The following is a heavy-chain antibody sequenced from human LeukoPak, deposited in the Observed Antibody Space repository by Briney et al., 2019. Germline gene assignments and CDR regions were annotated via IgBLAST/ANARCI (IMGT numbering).Heavy chain of an antibody. CDR3: AKVRSKNYYGSGSYPDY. D-gene: IGHD3-10*01. Sequence: PGRSLRLSCAASGFTFSSYGMHWVRQAPGKGLEWVAVISYDGSNKYYADSVKGRFTISRDNSKNTLYLQMNSLRAEDTAVYYCAKVRSKNYYGSGSYPDYWGQGTLVTVSS. CDR1: GFTFSSYG. V-gene: IGHV3-30*18. J-gene: IGHJ4*02. CDR2: ISYDGSNK.